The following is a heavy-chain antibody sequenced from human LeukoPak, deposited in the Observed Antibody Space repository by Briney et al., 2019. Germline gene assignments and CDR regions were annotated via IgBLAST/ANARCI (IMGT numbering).Heavy chain of an antibody. Sequence: SETLSLTCTVSGYSISSGYYWGWIRQPPGKGLEWIGSIYHSGSTYYNPSLKSRVTISVDTSKNQFSLKLSSVTAADTVVYYCARGDFWSGYYSGLFDPWGQGTLVTVSS. CDR1: GYSISSGYY. V-gene: IGHV4-38-2*02. D-gene: IGHD3-3*01. J-gene: IGHJ5*02. CDR2: IYHSGST. CDR3: ARGDFWSGYYSGLFDP.